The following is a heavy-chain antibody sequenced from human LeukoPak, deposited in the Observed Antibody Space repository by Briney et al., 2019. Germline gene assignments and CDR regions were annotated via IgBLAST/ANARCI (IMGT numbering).Heavy chain of an antibody. CDR2: INPNSGGT. V-gene: IGHV1-2*02. CDR3: ARDSLLDY. CDR1: GYTFTSYD. Sequence: ASVKVSCKASGYTFTSYDINWVRQAPGQGLEWMGWINPNSGGTNYAQKFQGRVTMTRDTSISTVYMELSRLRSDDTAMYYCARDSLLDYWGQGTLVTVSS. J-gene: IGHJ4*02.